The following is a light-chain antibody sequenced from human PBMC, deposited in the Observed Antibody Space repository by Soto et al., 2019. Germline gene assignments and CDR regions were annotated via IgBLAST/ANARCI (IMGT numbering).Light chain of an antibody. Sequence: EIVLTQSPDTLSLSPGDRATLSCRASQSINSYLAWYQQKPGQAPRLLIYDASNRATGIPARFSGSGSGTDFTLTISSLEPEDFAVYYCQQRSNWPWTFGQGTKVDIK. CDR1: QSINSY. V-gene: IGKV3-11*01. J-gene: IGKJ1*01. CDR2: DAS. CDR3: QQRSNWPWT.